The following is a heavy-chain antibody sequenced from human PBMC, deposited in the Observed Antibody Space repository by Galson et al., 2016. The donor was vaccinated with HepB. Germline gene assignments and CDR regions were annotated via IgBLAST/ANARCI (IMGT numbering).Heavy chain of an antibody. CDR3: VKDGGDFDWFSPDAVDI. CDR1: GFTFSSYA. D-gene: IGHD3-9*01. V-gene: IGHV3-64D*06. J-gene: IGHJ3*02. Sequence: SLRLSCAASGFTFSSYAMHWVRQAPGKGLEYVSAISSNGGSTYYADSVKGRFTISRDNSKSTLYLQMSSLRAEDTAVYYCVKDGGDFDWFSPDAVDIWGRGTMVTVSS. CDR2: ISSNGGST.